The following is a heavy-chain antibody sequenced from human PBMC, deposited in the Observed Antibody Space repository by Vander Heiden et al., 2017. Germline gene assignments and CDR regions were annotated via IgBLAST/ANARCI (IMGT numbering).Heavy chain of an antibody. J-gene: IGHJ6*02. Sequence: RSYSMIWVRQAPGKGLEWVSSISSTSTYIYYADSVKGRFTISRDNTKNSLYLQMNSLRAEDTAVYYCAREDCSSPNCYFDYQYYGMDVWGQGTTVTVSS. D-gene: IGHD2-2*01. CDR1: RSYS. CDR2: ISSTSTYI. V-gene: IGHV3-21*01. CDR3: AREDCSSPNCYFDYQYYGMDV.